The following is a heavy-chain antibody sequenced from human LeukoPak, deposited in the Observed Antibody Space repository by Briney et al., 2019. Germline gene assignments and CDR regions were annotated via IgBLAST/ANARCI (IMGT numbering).Heavy chain of an antibody. Sequence: GGSLRLSCAASGFTFSNYYMHWVRQAPGKGLEWVAVVHHDGSERYYADSVRGRFTISRDNAENSLFLQMNSLRAEDTAVYFCASNDYRDEGIDSWGQGTLVTVSS. CDR2: VHHDGSER. V-gene: IGHV3-33*03. J-gene: IGHJ4*02. CDR3: ASNDYRDEGIDS. D-gene: IGHD4-17*01. CDR1: GFTFSNYY.